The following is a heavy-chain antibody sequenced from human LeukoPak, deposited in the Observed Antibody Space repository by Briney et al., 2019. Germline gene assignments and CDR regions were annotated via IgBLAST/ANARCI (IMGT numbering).Heavy chain of an antibody. J-gene: IGHJ4*02. D-gene: IGHD3-16*02. Sequence: GGSLRLSCAASGFTFSIYAMGWVRQAPGKGLEWVSAISGSGGTTYYAESVKGRFTVSRDNSMNTLYLQMNSLRAEDTAVYYCARGQGGVMITFGGVIVFDYWGQGTLVPVSS. CDR3: ARGQGGVMITFGGVIVFDY. CDR1: GFTFSIYA. V-gene: IGHV3-23*01. CDR2: ISGSGGTT.